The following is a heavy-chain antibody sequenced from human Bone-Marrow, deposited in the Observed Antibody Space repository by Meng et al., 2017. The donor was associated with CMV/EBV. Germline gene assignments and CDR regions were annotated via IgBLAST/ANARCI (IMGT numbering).Heavy chain of an antibody. Sequence: ASGFPFGSYAMGWVRQAPEKGLEWVSTIDGSGERTYYADSVKGRLTISRDNSKNTLYLHMNSLTVDDTAQYYCAKGGSIAVSGPFDYWGRGTLVTVSS. CDR3: AKGGSIAVSGPFDY. CDR1: GFPFGSYA. J-gene: IGHJ4*02. D-gene: IGHD6-19*01. V-gene: IGHV3-23*01. CDR2: IDGSGERT.